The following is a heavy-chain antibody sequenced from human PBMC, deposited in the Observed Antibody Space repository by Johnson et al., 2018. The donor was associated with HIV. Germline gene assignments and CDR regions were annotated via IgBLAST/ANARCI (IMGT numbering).Heavy chain of an antibody. Sequence: VQLVESGGGVVRPGKSLRLSCAASGFTFDDYGINWVRQVPGKGLAWVCGINWNGASTGYTDSVKGRFTISRDNAKNSLYLQMNSLRDEETAVYYCARALGPCIAGRPTGCWFAFDIWGQGTMVTVSS. CDR2: INWNGAST. V-gene: IGHV3-20*04. CDR3: ARALGPCIAGRPTGCWFAFDI. D-gene: IGHD6-6*01. J-gene: IGHJ3*02. CDR1: GFTFDDYG.